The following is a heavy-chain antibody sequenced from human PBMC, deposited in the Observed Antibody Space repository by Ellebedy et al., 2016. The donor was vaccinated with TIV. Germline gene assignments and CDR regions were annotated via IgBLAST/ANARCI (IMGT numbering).Heavy chain of an antibody. CDR2: INHSGNS. Sequence: MPSETLSLTCSVSGGSINNYYWTWIRQPPGQGLEWIGDINHSGNSHIHPSLKSRVTMSVDTSNNQFSLDMTSGTAADTATYYCARAPGRYGMDVWGQGTTVTVSS. J-gene: IGHJ6*02. CDR1: GGSINNYY. CDR3: ARAPGRYGMDV. V-gene: IGHV4-59*01.